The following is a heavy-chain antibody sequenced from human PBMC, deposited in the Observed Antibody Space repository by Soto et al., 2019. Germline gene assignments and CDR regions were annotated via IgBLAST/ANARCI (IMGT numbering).Heavy chain of an antibody. CDR3: ARVSGYSYGYSFGMDV. V-gene: IGHV3-49*04. Sequence: GSLSLSCSTSGFTFGYYAMSWVRQAPWKGLECVAFIRTKAYGGAAQSAASVRGRFTISRDDSRGIAYLQMNSLKTEDTAVYYCARVSGYSYGYSFGMDVWGQGTTVTVS. CDR1: GFTFGYYA. CDR2: IRTKAYGGAA. D-gene: IGHD5-18*01. J-gene: IGHJ6*02.